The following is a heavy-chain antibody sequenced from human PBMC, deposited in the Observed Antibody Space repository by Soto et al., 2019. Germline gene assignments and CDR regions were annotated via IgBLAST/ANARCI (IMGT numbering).Heavy chain of an antibody. CDR3: ARASRNEGGWSDAFDI. J-gene: IGHJ3*02. CDR1: GGSISSSSYY. V-gene: IGHV4-39*07. CDR2: IYYSGST. Sequence: PSETLSLTCTVSGGSISSSSYYWGWIRQPPGKGLEWIGSIYYSGSTYYNPSLKSRVTISVDKSKNQFSLKLSSVTAADTAVYYCARASRNEGGWSDAFDIWGQGTMVTVSS. D-gene: IGHD6-19*01.